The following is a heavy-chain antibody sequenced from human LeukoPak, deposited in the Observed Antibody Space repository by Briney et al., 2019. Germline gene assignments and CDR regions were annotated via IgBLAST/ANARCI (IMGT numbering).Heavy chain of an antibody. D-gene: IGHD4-4*01. Sequence: SETLSLTCAVYGGSFSGYYWSWIRQPPGKGLEWIGEINHSGSTNYNPSLKSRVTISVDTSKNQFSLKLSSVTAADTAVYYCARLTVTAHYYYYGMDVWGQGTTVTVSS. V-gene: IGHV4-34*01. CDR3: ARLTVTAHYYYYGMDV. CDR1: GGSFSGYY. CDR2: INHSGST. J-gene: IGHJ6*02.